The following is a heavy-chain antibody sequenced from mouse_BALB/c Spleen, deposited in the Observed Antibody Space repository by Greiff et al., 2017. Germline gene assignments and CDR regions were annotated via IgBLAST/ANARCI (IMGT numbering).Heavy chain of an antibody. J-gene: IGHJ4*01. Sequence: QVQLQQSGAELVRPGSSVKISCKASGYAFSSYWMNWVKQRPGQGLEWIGQIYPGDGDTNYNGKFKGKATLTADKSSSTAYMQLSSLTSEDSAVYFCARIGGNHAGDRAMDYWGQGTSVTVSS. D-gene: IGHD2-1*01. CDR2: IYPGDGDT. CDR1: GYAFSSYW. CDR3: ARIGGNHAGDRAMDY. V-gene: IGHV1-80*01.